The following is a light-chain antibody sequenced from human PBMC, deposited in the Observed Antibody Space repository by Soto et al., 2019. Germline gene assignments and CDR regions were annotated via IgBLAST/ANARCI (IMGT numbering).Light chain of an antibody. V-gene: IGKV1-39*01. CDR3: QQSYSTPLT. J-gene: IGKJ4*01. Sequence: GDRVTITCRASQTIDKYLNWYQEKPWKAPKLLIYTTSTLQSEVPSRFSGSGSETDFTLTISSLQPEDFATYYCQQSYSTPLTFGGGTKVDIK. CDR2: TTS. CDR1: QTIDKY.